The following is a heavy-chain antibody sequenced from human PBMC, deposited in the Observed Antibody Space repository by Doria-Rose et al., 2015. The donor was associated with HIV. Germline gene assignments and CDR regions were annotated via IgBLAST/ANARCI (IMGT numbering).Heavy chain of an antibody. CDR1: GVSLSSLGMG. D-gene: IGHD6-13*01. V-gene: IGHV2-26*01. Sequence: QITLKESGPVLVKPTETLTLTCTVSGVSLSSLGMGVSWIRQPPGKALEWLANIFSDDERSHKTSLKSRLTISRGTSKSQVVLTMTDMDPVDTATYYCARIKSSRWYHKYYFDFWGQGTLVIVS. CDR3: ARIKSSRWYHKYYFDF. J-gene: IGHJ4*02. CDR2: IFSDDER.